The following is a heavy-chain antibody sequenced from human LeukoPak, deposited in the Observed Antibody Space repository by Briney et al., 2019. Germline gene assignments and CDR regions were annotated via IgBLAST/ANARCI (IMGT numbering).Heavy chain of an antibody. D-gene: IGHD6-13*01. J-gene: IGHJ4*02. V-gene: IGHV1-2*02. Sequence: ASVKVSCKASGYTFTGYYMHLVRQAPGQGLEWMGWINPNSGGTNYAQKFQGRVTMTRDTSISTAYMELSRLRSDDTAVYYCARDKARRAAAGADYWGQGTLVTVSS. CDR1: GYTFTGYY. CDR3: ARDKARRAAAGADY. CDR2: INPNSGGT.